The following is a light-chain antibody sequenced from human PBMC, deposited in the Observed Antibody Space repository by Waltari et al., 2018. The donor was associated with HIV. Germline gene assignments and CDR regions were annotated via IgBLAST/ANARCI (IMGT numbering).Light chain of an antibody. CDR1: QTVYSDY. Sequence: EFVLTQSPGTLSLSAGERATLSCRASQTVYSDYLAWYQQKPGQAPRILISGASSRATGIPDRFSGSGSGTDFTLTISRLEPEDFAVYYCQQYGRSATFGQGTKVEIK. CDR3: QQYGRSAT. CDR2: GAS. V-gene: IGKV3-20*01. J-gene: IGKJ1*01.